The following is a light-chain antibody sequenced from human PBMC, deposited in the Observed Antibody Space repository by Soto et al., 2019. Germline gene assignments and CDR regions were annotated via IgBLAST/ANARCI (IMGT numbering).Light chain of an antibody. CDR1: SSNFGAGYD. V-gene: IGLV1-40*01. CDR2: GNN. Sequence: QSVLTQPPSVSGAPGQRVTISCTGNSSNFGAGYDVHWYQQLPGTAPKLLIYGNNNRPSGVPDRFSGSKSGTSASLAITGLQAEDEADYYCQSYDSSLSAYVFGPGTKVTVL. CDR3: QSYDSSLSAYV. J-gene: IGLJ1*01.